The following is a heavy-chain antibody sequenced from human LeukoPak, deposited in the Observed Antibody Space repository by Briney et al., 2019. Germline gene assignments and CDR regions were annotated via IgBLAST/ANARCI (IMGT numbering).Heavy chain of an antibody. J-gene: IGHJ4*02. V-gene: IGHV3-30*02. CDR2: IRYDGSNK. CDR3: AKLISPNSSGWYGFDY. CDR1: GFTFSSYG. D-gene: IGHD6-19*01. Sequence: PGGPLRLSCAASGFTFSSYGMHWVRQAPGKGLEWVAVIRYDGSNKYYAHSVKGRFTISRDNSKNTLYLQMNSLRAEDTAVYYCAKLISPNSSGWYGFDYWGQGTLVTVSS.